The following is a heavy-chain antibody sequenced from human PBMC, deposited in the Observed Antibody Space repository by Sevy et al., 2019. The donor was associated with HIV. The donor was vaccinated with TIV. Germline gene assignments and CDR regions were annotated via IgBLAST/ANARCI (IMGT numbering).Heavy chain of an antibody. CDR1: GGSITSLY. D-gene: IGHD1-26*01. CDR2: INYNGHI. CDR3: AGENAWGRGYS. V-gene: IGHV4-59*11. Sequence: SETLSLTCTVSGGSITSLYWNWIRQPPGKGLEWIANINYNGHINYNPSLKSRVTLSIDTSKNQFSLRLGSVTAADTAMYYCAGENAWGRGYSWGQGTLVTVSS. J-gene: IGHJ4*02.